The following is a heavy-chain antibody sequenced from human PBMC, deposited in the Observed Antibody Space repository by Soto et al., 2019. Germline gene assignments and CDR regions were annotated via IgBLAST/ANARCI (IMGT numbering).Heavy chain of an antibody. V-gene: IGHV1-8*01. CDR2: MNPNSGNT. Sequence: QVQLVQSGAEVRKPGASVKVSCKASGYTFTSYNINWVRQSTGQGLEWMGCMNPNSGNTHYAQKFKSRTSTTRNNTSSTAYLELTTLRAEDTDVDFCARCRQCSGVQIAYWGQGTLVTVSS. CDR1: GYTFTSYN. D-gene: IGHD6-25*01. CDR3: ARCRQCSGVQIAY. J-gene: IGHJ4*02.